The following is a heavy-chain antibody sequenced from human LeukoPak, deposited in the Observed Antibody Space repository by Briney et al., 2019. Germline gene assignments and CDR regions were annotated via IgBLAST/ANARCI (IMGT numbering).Heavy chain of an antibody. J-gene: IGHJ5*02. CDR2: IYSGGSA. V-gene: IGHV3-53*01. Sequence: GGSLRLSCAASGYTVSSNYMSWVRQAPGKGLEWVSGIYSGGSAYYADFVKGRFTISSDNSKNTLYLQMNSLRAEDTAVYYCARAGSTWGQGTLVTVSS. D-gene: IGHD3-10*01. CDR3: ARAGST. CDR1: GYTVSSNY.